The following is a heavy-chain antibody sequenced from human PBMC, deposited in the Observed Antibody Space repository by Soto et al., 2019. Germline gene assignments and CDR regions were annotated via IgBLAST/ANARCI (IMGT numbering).Heavy chain of an antibody. D-gene: IGHD1-26*01. CDR2: LSNTGRRT. V-gene: IGHV3-23*01. J-gene: IGHJ4*02. CDR1: VFPFGANA. Sequence: SLRLSCVVSVFPFGANAMSWVRQAPGKGLEWVSGLSNTGRRTSYADPVKGRFNISRDNSENTVYLQMNSLRVEDTAVYYCATEMGATQGPFDNWGQGTLVTVSS. CDR3: ATEMGATQGPFDN.